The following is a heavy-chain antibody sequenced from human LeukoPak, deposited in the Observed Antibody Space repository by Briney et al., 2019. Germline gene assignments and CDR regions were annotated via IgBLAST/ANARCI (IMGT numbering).Heavy chain of an antibody. D-gene: IGHD3-16*02. CDR1: GGSFSGCY. V-gene: IGHV4-34*01. CDR3: ARDRDRRLVRLGELSLWSGLYYYMDV. CDR2: IHYSGST. Sequence: SETLSLTCAVYGGSFSGCYWSWIRQPPGKGLEWIGSIHYSGSTYYNPSLQSRVTISIDTSKNQFSLKLSSVTAADTAVYYCARDRDRRLVRLGELSLWSGLYYYMDVWGKGTMVTVSS. J-gene: IGHJ6*03.